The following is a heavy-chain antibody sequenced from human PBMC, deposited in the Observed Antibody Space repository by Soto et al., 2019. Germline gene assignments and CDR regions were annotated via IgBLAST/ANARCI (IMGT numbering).Heavy chain of an antibody. D-gene: IGHD3-10*01. Sequence: ASVKVSCKVSGYTLTELSMHWVRQAPGKGLEWMGGFDPEDGETIYAQKFQGRVTMTEDTSTDTAYMELSSLRSEDTAMYYCATLSRITMVRGADKDFDYWGQGTLVTVSS. CDR1: GYTLTELS. J-gene: IGHJ4*02. CDR2: FDPEDGET. V-gene: IGHV1-24*01. CDR3: ATLSRITMVRGADKDFDY.